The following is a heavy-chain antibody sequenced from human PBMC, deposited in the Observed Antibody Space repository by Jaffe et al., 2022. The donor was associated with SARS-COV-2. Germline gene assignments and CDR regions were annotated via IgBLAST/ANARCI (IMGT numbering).Heavy chain of an antibody. J-gene: IGHJ4*02. V-gene: IGHV3-9*01. D-gene: IGHD2-21*02. CDR2: ISWNSGSI. Sequence: EVQLVESGGGLVQPGRSLRLSCAASGFTFDDYAMHWVRQAPGKGLEWVSGISWNSGSIGYADSVKGRFTISRDNAKNSLYLQMNSLRAEDTALYYCAKGAYCGGDCYSPTDYWGQGTLVTVSS. CDR1: GFTFDDYA. CDR3: AKGAYCGGDCYSPTDY.